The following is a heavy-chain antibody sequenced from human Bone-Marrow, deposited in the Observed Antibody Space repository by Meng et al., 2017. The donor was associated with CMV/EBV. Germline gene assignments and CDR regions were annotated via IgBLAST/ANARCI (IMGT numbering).Heavy chain of an antibody. J-gene: IGHJ4*02. Sequence: GESLKISCAASGFSFTSFGMNWVRQIPGKGLQWIANTYDGVRDSRYADSVKGRFTISRDNAKNSLYLQMNSLRAEDTAVYYCARVGGIREFDYWGQGTLVTVSS. V-gene: IGHV3-23*03. CDR1: GFSFTSFG. CDR3: ARVGGIREFDY. CDR2: TYDGVRDS. D-gene: IGHD6-13*01.